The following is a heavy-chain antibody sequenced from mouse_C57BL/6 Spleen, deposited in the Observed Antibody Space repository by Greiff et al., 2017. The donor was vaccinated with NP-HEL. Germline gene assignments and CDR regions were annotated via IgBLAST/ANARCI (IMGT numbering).Heavy chain of an antibody. Sequence: LVESGAELVKPGASVKMSCKASGYTFTSYWITWVKQRPGQGLEWIGDIYPGSGSTNYNEKFKSKATLTVDTSSSTAYLQLSSLTSEDSAIYYCARGYGSSSYAMDCWGQGTSVTAAS. D-gene: IGHD1-1*01. V-gene: IGHV1-55*01. CDR2: IYPGSGST. J-gene: IGHJ4*01. CDR3: ARGYGSSSYAMDC. CDR1: GYTFTSYW.